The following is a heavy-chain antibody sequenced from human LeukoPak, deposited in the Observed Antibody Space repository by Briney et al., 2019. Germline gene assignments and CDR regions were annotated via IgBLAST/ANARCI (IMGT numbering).Heavy chain of an antibody. V-gene: IGHV1-2*02. Sequence: GASVKVSCKASGYTFTGYYMHWVRQAPGQGLEWMGWINPNSGGTNYAQKFQGRVTMTRDTSISTAYMELSRLRSDDTAVYCCARSVHIVVVTAIGYWGQGTLVTVSS. CDR1: GYTFTGYY. D-gene: IGHD2-21*02. J-gene: IGHJ4*02. CDR3: ARSVHIVVVTAIGY. CDR2: INPNSGGT.